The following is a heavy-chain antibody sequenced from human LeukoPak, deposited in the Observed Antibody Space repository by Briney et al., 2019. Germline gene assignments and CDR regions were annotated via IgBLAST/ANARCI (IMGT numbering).Heavy chain of an antibody. J-gene: IGHJ6*03. V-gene: IGHV1-69*13. CDR1: GGTFSSYA. D-gene: IGHD3-22*01. CDR3: ARAQSYYYDSSGYYPRWSSYYYYMDV. Sequence: GASVKVSCKASGGTFSSYAISWVRQAPGQGLEWMGGIIPVFGTANYAQKFQGRVTITADESTSTAYMELSSLRSEDTAVYYCARAQSYYYDSSGYYPRWSSYYYYMDVWGKGTTVTVSS. CDR2: IIPVFGTA.